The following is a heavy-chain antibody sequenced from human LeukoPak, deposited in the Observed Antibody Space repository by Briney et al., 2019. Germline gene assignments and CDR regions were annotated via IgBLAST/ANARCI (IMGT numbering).Heavy chain of an antibody. CDR1: GFTFSSYS. Sequence: GGSLRLSCAASGFTFSSYSMNWVRQAPGKGLEWVSSISSSSSYIYYADSVKGRFTISRDNTRNSLYLQMNSLRVEDTAVFYCARDQYDTWSRRGNFDSWGQGTLVIVSS. CDR2: ISSSSSYI. CDR3: ARDQYDTWSRRGNFDS. V-gene: IGHV3-21*04. D-gene: IGHD3-3*01. J-gene: IGHJ4*02.